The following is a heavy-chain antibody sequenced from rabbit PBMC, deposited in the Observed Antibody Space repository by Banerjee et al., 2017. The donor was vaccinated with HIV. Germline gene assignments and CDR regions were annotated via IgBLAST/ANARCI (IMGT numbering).Heavy chain of an antibody. CDR1: GFSFSSSYY. J-gene: IGHJ4*01. CDR2: IGPGSSGST. CDR3: ARGTYGYAGYAPNL. V-gene: IGHV1S45*01. D-gene: IGHD6-1*01. Sequence: QEQLVESGGDLVKPGASLTLTCTASGFSFSSSYYMCWVRQAPGKGLEWIACIGPGSSGSTYYASWAKGRLTISKTSSTTVTLQMTSLTAADTATYFCARGTYGYAGYAPNLWGQGTLVTVS.